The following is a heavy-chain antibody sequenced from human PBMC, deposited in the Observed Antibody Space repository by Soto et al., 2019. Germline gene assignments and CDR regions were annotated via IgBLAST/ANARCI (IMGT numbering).Heavy chain of an antibody. CDR3: ARGTYSSSWSDYFDY. CDR1: GGSISSSSYY. D-gene: IGHD6-13*01. CDR2: IYYSGST. Sequence: QLQLQESGPGLVKPSETLSLTCTVSGGSISSSSYYWGWIRQPPGKGLEWIGSIYYSGSTYYNPSLKSRVTISVDTSKNQFSLKLSSVTAADTAVYYCARGTYSSSWSDYFDYWGQGTLVTVSS. V-gene: IGHV4-39*01. J-gene: IGHJ4*02.